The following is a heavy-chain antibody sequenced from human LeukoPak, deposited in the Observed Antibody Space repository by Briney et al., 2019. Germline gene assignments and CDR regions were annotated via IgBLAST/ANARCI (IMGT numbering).Heavy chain of an antibody. V-gene: IGHV3-74*01. CDR2: INSDGRST. CDR3: ARTSGGRFDP. Sequence: GGSLSLSCAASGFTFSSYWMHWVRQAPGKGLVWVSRINSDGRSTDYADSVKGRFTISRDNAKNTLYLQMNSLRAEDTAVYYCARTSGGRFDPWGQGTLVTVSS. D-gene: IGHD3-16*01. J-gene: IGHJ5*02. CDR1: GFTFSSYW.